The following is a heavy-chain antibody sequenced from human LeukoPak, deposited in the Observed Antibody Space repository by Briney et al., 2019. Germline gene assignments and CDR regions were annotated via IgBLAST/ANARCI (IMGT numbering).Heavy chain of an antibody. D-gene: IGHD3-22*01. V-gene: IGHV1-2*06. CDR2: INPNTGGT. CDR3: AITIVENAYDV. CDR1: GYTFTNFY. Sequence: ASVKVFCKASGYTFTNFYVHWVRQAPGQGLEWMGRINPNTGGTNYAQKFQGRVTLTRDTSIGTAYMEVNSLRSDDTAVYFCAITIVENAYDVWGQGTMVTVSS. J-gene: IGHJ3*01.